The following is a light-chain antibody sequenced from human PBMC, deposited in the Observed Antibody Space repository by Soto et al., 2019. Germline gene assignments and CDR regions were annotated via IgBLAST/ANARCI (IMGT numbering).Light chain of an antibody. CDR2: NNN. CDR1: SSNIGSNT. V-gene: IGLV1-44*01. Sequence: QSVLTQPPSASGTPGQRVTISCSGSSSNIGSNTVNWYQQLPGTAPKLLIYNNNQRPSGVPDRFSGSKSGTSASLAISGLQSEDEADYSCAAWDDSLNGLVFGTGTKVPVL. J-gene: IGLJ1*01. CDR3: AAWDDSLNGLV.